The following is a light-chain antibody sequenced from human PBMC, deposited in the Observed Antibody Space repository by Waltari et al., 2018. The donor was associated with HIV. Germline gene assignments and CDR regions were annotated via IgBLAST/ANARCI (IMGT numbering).Light chain of an antibody. J-gene: IGKJ4*01. CDR3: QQRSNWPLT. CDR2: DAS. V-gene: IGKV3-11*01. CDR1: QSVSRY. Sequence: EIVLTQSPAPLSLSPGERATLACRATQSVSRYLAWYQKKPGQAPRLLIYDASNRATGIPARFSGSGSGTDFTLTISSLEPEDFVVYYCQQRSNWPLTFGGGTKVESK.